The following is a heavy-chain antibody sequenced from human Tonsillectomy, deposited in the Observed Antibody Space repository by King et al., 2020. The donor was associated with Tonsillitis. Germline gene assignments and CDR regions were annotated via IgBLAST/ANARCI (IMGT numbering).Heavy chain of an antibody. D-gene: IGHD6-13*01. CDR3: AXLQAYXSSXYWYXDL. Sequence: TLKESGPVLVKATETLTLTCTVSGFSLSNARMGVSWIRQPPGKALEWLVHIFSNDEKSYNTSLKSRLTISKDTSKSQVVLTMTNMDPVDTVTYYCAXLQAYXSSXYWYXDLWGRGTLXTXSS. CDR1: GFSLSNARMG. CDR2: IFSNDEK. V-gene: IGHV2-26*01. J-gene: IGHJ2*01.